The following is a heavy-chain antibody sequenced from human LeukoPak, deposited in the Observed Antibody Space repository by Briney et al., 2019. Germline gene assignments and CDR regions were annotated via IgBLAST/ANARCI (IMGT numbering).Heavy chain of an antibody. Sequence: PSETLSHTSTGSGVSISSYYWSWIPNPPGKGLECLGHIYYSGSTNYNPSLDSRVTISVDTSKNQFSLQLSSVTDADTAVYYCAREAPGIAAAGSPWYYYYYMDVWGKGTRVTVSS. J-gene: IGHJ6*03. D-gene: IGHD6-13*01. CDR2: IYYSGST. CDR1: GVSISSYY. V-gene: IGHV4-59*01. CDR3: AREAPGIAAAGSPWYYYYYMDV.